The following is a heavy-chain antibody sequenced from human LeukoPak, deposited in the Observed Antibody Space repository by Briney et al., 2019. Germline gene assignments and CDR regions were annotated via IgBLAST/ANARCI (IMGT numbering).Heavy chain of an antibody. V-gene: IGHV1-2*06. CDR3: ARGGSDY. J-gene: IGHJ4*02. Sequence: ASVKVSCKASGYTFGGYYLHWVRQAPGQGLEWLGQINPNSGGTNHAQKFQGRVTVTWDTSISTTYLYLSRLTSDDTALYYCARGGSDYWGQGTLVTVSS. CDR1: GYTFGGYY. CDR2: INPNSGGT.